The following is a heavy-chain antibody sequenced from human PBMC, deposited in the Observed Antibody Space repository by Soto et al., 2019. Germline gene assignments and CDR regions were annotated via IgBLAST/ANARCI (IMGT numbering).Heavy chain of an antibody. CDR2: IIPIAAIA. J-gene: IGHJ5*02. Sequence: QVQLVQSGAEVKKPGSSVKVSCKASGGTFSRYTINWMRQAPGQGLEWMGRIIPIAAIANYTQKFQGRVTITLDKSSTTAYMELSSLRSDDTAVYYCARGSTIVLGATSWFDPWGQGTLVTVSS. D-gene: IGHD3-10*01. V-gene: IGHV1-69*02. CDR3: ARGSTIVLGATSWFDP. CDR1: GGTFSRYT.